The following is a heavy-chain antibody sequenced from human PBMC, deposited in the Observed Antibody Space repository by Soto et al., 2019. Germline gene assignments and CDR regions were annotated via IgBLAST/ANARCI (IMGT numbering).Heavy chain of an antibody. D-gene: IGHD5-12*01. Sequence: GESLKISCAASGFTFSSYSMNWVRQAPGKGLEWVSSISSSSSYIYYADSVKGRFTISRDNAKNSLYLQMNSLRAEETAVYYCARDAGYSGYDPLDYWGQGTLVTVSS. CDR1: GFTFSSYS. V-gene: IGHV3-21*01. J-gene: IGHJ4*02. CDR2: ISSSSSYI. CDR3: ARDAGYSGYDPLDY.